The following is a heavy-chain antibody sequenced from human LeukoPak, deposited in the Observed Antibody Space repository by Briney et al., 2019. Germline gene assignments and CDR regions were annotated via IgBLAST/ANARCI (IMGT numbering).Heavy chain of an antibody. CDR1: GYTFSDYY. CDR3: ARRGTRTWYDS. V-gene: IGHV1-2*02. Sequence: ASVKVSFTASGYTFSDYYIHWVRQAPGQGLEWMGWINPNSGGTNYAQKFQGRVTMTRDTSISTAYMGLNRLRSDDTAVYYCARRGTRTWYDSWGQGTLVTVSS. J-gene: IGHJ5*01. CDR2: INPNSGGT.